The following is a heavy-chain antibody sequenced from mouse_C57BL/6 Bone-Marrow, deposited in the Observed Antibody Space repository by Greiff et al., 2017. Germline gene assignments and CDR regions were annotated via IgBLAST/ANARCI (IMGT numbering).Heavy chain of an antibody. CDR2: IDPSDSYT. D-gene: IGHD2-1*01. CDR1: GYTFTSYW. V-gene: IGHV1-59*01. Sequence: VQLQQPGAELVRPGTSVKLSCKASGYTFTSYWMHWVKQRPGQGLEWIGVIDPSDSYTNYNQKFKGKATLTVDTSSSTAYMQLSSLTSEDSAVYYCAVYYGNYDYWGQGTTLTVSS. CDR3: AVYYGNYDY. J-gene: IGHJ2*01.